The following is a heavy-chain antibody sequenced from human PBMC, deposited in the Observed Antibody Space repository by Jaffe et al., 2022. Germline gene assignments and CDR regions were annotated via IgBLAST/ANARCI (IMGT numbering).Heavy chain of an antibody. CDR1: GFTFSSYA. J-gene: IGHJ6*03. Sequence: EVQLLESGGGLVQPGGSLRLSCAASGFTFSSYAMSWVRQAPGKGLEWVSAISGSGGSTYYADSVKGRFTISRDNSKNTLYLQMNSLRAEDTAVYYCAKDLPDPYYGSGSYYMVMDVWGKGTTVTVSS. D-gene: IGHD3-10*01. V-gene: IGHV3-23*01. CDR3: AKDLPDPYYGSGSYYMVMDV. CDR2: ISGSGGST.